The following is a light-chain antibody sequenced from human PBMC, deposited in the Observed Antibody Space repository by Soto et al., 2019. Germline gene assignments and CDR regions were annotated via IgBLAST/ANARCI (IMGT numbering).Light chain of an antibody. CDR3: QQSDT. V-gene: IGKV3-11*01. CDR2: DAS. Sequence: EIVLTQSPATLSLSPVERATLSCRASQRISGYLAWYQQKPGQAPRLLIYDASNRATGIPVRFSGSGSGTGFTLTISRLEPEDFAVYYCQQSDTFGQGTRLEIK. CDR1: QRISGY. J-gene: IGKJ5*01.